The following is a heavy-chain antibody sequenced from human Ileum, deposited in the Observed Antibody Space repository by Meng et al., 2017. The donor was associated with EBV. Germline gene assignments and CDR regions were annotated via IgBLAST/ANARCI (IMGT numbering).Heavy chain of an antibody. J-gene: IGHJ4*02. CDR2: IFHSGST. D-gene: IGHD5-18*01. CDR3: AAHIGNNYGPYDY. CDR1: VGSISSSHW. V-gene: IGHV4-4*02. Sequence: VQLTECVPDRVKPAVPLSCPCALSVGSISSSHWWSWVRQPPGKGLEWIGEIFHSGSTNYNPSLKSRVTVSVDKSKNQFSLNLNAVTAADTALYYCAAHIGNNYGPYDYWGQGTLVTVSS.